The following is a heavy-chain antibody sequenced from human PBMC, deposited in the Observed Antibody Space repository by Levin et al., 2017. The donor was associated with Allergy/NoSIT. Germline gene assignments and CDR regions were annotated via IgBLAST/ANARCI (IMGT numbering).Heavy chain of an antibody. V-gene: IGHV4-39*01. Sequence: GSLRLSCTVSGGSISSSSYYWGWIRQPPGKGLEWIGSIYYSGSTYYNPSLKSRVTISVDTSKNQFSLKLSSVTAADTAVYYCANVFTVTTSFDYWGQGTVVTVSS. CDR2: IYYSGST. D-gene: IGHD4-17*01. J-gene: IGHJ4*02. CDR3: ANVFTVTTSFDY. CDR1: GGSISSSSYY.